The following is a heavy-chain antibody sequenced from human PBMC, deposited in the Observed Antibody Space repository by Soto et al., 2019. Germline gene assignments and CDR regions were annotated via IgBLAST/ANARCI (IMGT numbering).Heavy chain of an antibody. Sequence: QVQLVQSGAEVKKPGASVKVSCKASGYTFSTYGINWVRQAPGQGLEWMGWISVYNGNTNYAQKFQDRVTLTTDTLTSTTYMEVRTLTPDDTAVYYCGRVGSASSPADYWGQGTLVTVSS. J-gene: IGHJ4*02. V-gene: IGHV1-18*01. CDR3: GRVGSASSPADY. CDR1: GYTFSTYG. CDR2: ISVYNGNT. D-gene: IGHD2-15*01.